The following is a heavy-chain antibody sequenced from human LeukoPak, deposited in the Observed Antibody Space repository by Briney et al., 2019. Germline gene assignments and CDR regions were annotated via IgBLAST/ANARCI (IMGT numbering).Heavy chain of an antibody. CDR3: ARLGTYGSGSYYIGPLGV. V-gene: IGHV1-69*01. Sequence: SVKVSCKAFGDTFNSYAITWVRQAPGQGLEWMGVIIPIFGTANYAQKFQGRVTITADESTSTAYMELSSLRSEDTAVYYCARLGTYGSGSYYIGPLGVWGKGTTVTISS. CDR1: GDTFNSYA. CDR2: IIPIFGTA. J-gene: IGHJ6*04. D-gene: IGHD3-10*01.